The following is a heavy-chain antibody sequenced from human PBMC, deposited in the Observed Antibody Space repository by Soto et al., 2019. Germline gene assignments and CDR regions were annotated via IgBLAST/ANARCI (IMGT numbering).Heavy chain of an antibody. J-gene: IGHJ4*02. V-gene: IGHV4-4*07. D-gene: IGHD3-10*01. CDR1: GDSISSYY. Sequence: QVQMQESGPGLVKPSETLSRTCTVSGDSISSYYWSWIRQPAGKGLEWIGRIHSSGSTNYSPSLKSRLTMSVDTSMNQFSLRLSSVTAADKAMYYCAREGDGFDYWGQGTLVTVSS. CDR3: AREGDGFDY. CDR2: IHSSGST.